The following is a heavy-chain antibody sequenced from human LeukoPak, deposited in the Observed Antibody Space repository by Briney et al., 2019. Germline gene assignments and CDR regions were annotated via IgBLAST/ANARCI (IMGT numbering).Heavy chain of an antibody. D-gene: IGHD6-13*01. CDR3: ARGVIGYSKYYYYGMDV. CDR1: GYTFTGYY. CDR2: INPNSGGT. V-gene: IGHV1-2*04. J-gene: IGHJ6*02. Sequence: ASVKVSCKASGYTFTGYYMHWVRQAPGQGLEWMGWINPNSGGTNYAQKFQGWVTMTRDTSISTAYMELSRLRSDDTAVYYCARGVIGYSKYYYYGMDVWGQGTTVTVSS.